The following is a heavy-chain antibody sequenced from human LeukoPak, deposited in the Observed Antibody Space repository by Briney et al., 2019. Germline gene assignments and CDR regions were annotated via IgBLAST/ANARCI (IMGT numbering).Heavy chain of an antibody. CDR1: GYTFTGYY. D-gene: IGHD2-2*01. Sequence: ASVKVSCKASGYTFTGYYMHWVRQAPGQGLEWMGWINPNSGGTNYAQKFQGRVTMTRDTSIRTAYMELSRLRSDDTAVYYCSKWKAIVLVPAARSPIDYWGQGTLVTVSS. J-gene: IGHJ4*02. CDR2: INPNSGGT. V-gene: IGHV1-2*02. CDR3: SKWKAIVLVPAARSPIDY.